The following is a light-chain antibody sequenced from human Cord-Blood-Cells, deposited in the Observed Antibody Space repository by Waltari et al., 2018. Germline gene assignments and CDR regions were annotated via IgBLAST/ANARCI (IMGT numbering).Light chain of an antibody. J-gene: IGLJ1*01. CDR3: SSYTSSSTV. CDR2: DAS. CDR1: SSDVGGYNY. Sequence: QSALTQPASVSGSPGQSITISCTGTSSDVGGYNYVSWYQPHPGKHPKLMIYDASKRPSGVSNRFSGSKSGNTASLTISGLQAEDEADYYCSSYTSSSTVFGTGTKVTVL. V-gene: IGLV2-14*01.